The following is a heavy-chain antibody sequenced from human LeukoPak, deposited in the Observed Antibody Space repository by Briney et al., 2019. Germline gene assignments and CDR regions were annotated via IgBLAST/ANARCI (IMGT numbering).Heavy chain of an antibody. CDR3: ARDQDPGAFDI. CDR1: SYTLTNYG. CDR2: ISAYNGNT. V-gene: IGHV1-18*01. J-gene: IGHJ3*02. Sequence: ASVKVSCKASSYTLTNYGISWVRQAPREELEWMGWISAYNGNTNYAQNLQGRVTMTTDTSTNTAYMELRSLRSDDTAVYYCARDQDPGAFDIWGQGTMVTVSA.